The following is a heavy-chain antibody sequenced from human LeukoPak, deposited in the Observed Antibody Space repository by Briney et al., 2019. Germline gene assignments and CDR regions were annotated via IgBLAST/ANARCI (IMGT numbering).Heavy chain of an antibody. D-gene: IGHD1-26*01. CDR2: ISSGSSST. J-gene: IGHJ4*02. CDR1: GFTFSDYY. V-gene: IGHV3-11*06. Sequence: PGGSLRLSCAASGFTFSDYYMSWIRQAPGKGLEWVSYISSGSSSTNYADSVKGRFTISRDNAKNSLYLQMNSLRAEDTAVYYCARESRATGYNLFDDWVQGTLVTVSS. CDR3: ARESRATGYNLFDD.